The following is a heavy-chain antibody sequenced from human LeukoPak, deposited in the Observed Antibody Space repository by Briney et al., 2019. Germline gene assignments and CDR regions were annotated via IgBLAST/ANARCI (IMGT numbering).Heavy chain of an antibody. V-gene: IGHV3-23*01. CDR3: ARQLGYCSDGSCYFDS. D-gene: IGHD2-15*01. CDR1: GFTLSKYA. J-gene: IGHJ4*02. CDR2: ISNNGGAT. Sequence: PGGSLRLSCAASGFTLSKYAMSWVGQAAGRGLEGVSAISNNGGATYYPDSVKGRFTIPSDNSNHTLVVQVSSLRAEDTAVYHCARQLGYCSDGSCYFDSWGQGTLVTVSS.